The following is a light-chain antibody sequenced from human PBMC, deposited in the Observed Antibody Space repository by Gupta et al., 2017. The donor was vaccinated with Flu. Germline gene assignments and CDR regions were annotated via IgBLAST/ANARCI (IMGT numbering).Light chain of an antibody. CDR1: KSGREG. CDR2: DDD. Sequence: SDVLTQPPSASVTPGQTATITCGGDKSGREGVHWYQQRPGQAPVVVVYDDDDRASGIYERFSGSTSGNTATLTINRVEVGDEADYYCQVWHSNTDHRVFGGGTKLTVL. J-gene: IGLJ3*02. CDR3: QVWHSNTDHRV. V-gene: IGLV3-21*02.